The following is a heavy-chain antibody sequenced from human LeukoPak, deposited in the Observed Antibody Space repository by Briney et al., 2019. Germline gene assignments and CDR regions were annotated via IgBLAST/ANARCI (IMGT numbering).Heavy chain of an antibody. D-gene: IGHD2-21*02. V-gene: IGHV3-23*01. J-gene: IGHJ4*02. CDR2: MNGRGATT. Sequence: GGSLRLSCVASGFTFSSYAMTWVRQAPGKGLEWVSTMNGRGATTYYADSLKGRFTISRDNSKNTLYLQMNSLRAEDTAVYYCARAHDNCGGDCSPLDYNDYWGQGTLVTVSS. CDR1: GFTFSSYA. CDR3: ARAHDNCGGDCSPLDYNDY.